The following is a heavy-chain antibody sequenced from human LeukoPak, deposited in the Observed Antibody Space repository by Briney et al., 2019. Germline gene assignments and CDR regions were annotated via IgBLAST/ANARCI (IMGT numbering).Heavy chain of an antibody. Sequence: QSGRSLRLSCAASGFTFDDYAMNWVRQAPGKGLEWVSGISWNSGSIGYADSVKGRFTISRDNAKNSLYLQMNSLRAEDTALYYCAKDFVRRGNDFWSGYYRGPHFFDYWGQGTLVTVSS. D-gene: IGHD3-3*01. V-gene: IGHV3-9*01. CDR2: ISWNSGSI. J-gene: IGHJ4*01. CDR3: AKDFVRRGNDFWSGYYRGPHFFDY. CDR1: GFTFDDYA.